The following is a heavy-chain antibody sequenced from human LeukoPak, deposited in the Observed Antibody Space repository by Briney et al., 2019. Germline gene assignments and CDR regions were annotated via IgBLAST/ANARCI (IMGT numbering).Heavy chain of an antibody. CDR3: AKLKGKDGVRDGYET. Sequence: GGSLRLSCAASGFNFSTYGIHWVRQAPGKGLEWVAFIRYDGSNKYYADFVKGRFTIARDNSKNTLYLHMNSLRAEDTALYYCAKLKGKDGVRDGYETWGQGTMVTVSS. V-gene: IGHV3-30*02. D-gene: IGHD2-2*01. CDR2: IRYDGSNK. CDR1: GFNFSTYG. J-gene: IGHJ3*02.